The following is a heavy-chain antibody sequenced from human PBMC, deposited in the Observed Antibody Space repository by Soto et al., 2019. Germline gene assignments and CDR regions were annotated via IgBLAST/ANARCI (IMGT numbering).Heavy chain of an antibody. D-gene: IGHD6-13*01. J-gene: IGHJ4*02. Sequence: EVQLVESGGGLVQPGGSLRLSCAASGFTVSSNYMSWVRQAPGKGLEWVSVIYSGGSTYYADSVKGRFTISRHNSKNTLDRKMNSLRAEDTAGYYCARKRFGSSWANWGQGTLVTVSS. CDR3: ARKRFGSSWAN. CDR1: GFTVSSNY. V-gene: IGHV3-53*04. CDR2: IYSGGST.